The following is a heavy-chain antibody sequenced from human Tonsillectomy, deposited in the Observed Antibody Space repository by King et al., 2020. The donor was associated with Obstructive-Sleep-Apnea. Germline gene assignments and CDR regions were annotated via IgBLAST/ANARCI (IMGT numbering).Heavy chain of an antibody. J-gene: IGHJ3*02. Sequence: QMQLQESGPGLVKPSQTLSLTCTVSGASINSGDHYWSWIRQHPGKGLEWIGYIYYSGNTYYNPSLTSRVSISVDTSKNQFSLRLSSLTAADTAVYYCARPLYDGGAFDIWGQGTLVPVSS. D-gene: IGHD2-15*01. CDR1: GASINSGDHY. CDR2: IYYSGNT. CDR3: ARPLYDGGAFDI. V-gene: IGHV4-31*03.